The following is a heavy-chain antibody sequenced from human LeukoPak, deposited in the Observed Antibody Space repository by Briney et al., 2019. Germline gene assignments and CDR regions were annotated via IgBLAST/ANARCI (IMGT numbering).Heavy chain of an antibody. Sequence: SETLSLTCTVSGGSISRYYWSWIRQPPGKGLEWIGYIYYSGSTNYNPSLKSRVTISVDTSKNQFSLKLSSVTAADTAVYYCARQRGAVVPAATYFDYWGQGTLVTVSS. CDR1: GGSISRYY. CDR2: IYYSGST. CDR3: ARQRGAVVPAATYFDY. J-gene: IGHJ4*02. V-gene: IGHV4-59*08. D-gene: IGHD2-2*01.